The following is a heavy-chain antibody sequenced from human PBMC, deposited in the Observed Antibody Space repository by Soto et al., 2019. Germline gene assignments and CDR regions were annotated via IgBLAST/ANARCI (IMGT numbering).Heavy chain of an antibody. Sequence: GGSLRLSCAASGFMFSSYGMSWVRQSPGKGLEWVSSISGSGGSTYYADSVKGRFTISRDNSKSTLYLQMSSLRAEDTAVYSCAKGHSYSGAYFPFGYWGQGTLVTVSS. CDR2: ISGSGGST. CDR3: AKGHSYSGAYFPFGY. J-gene: IGHJ4*02. V-gene: IGHV3-23*01. D-gene: IGHD1-26*01. CDR1: GFMFSSYG.